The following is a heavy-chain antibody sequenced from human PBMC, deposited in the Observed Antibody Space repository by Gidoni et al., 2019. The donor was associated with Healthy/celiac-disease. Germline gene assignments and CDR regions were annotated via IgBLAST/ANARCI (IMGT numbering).Heavy chain of an antibody. Sequence: QVQLVQSGAEVKKPGSSVKVSCKASGRTFSSYAISWVRQAPGQGLEWMGGIIPIFGTANYAQKFQGRVTITADESTSTAYMELSSLRSEDTAVYYCARGPYYYGSGSRDNAFDIWGQGTMVTVSS. CDR2: IIPIFGTA. CDR1: GRTFSSYA. CDR3: ARGPYYYGSGSRDNAFDI. J-gene: IGHJ3*02. D-gene: IGHD3-10*01. V-gene: IGHV1-69*12.